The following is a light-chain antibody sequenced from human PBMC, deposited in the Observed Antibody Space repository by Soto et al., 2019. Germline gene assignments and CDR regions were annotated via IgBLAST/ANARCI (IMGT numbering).Light chain of an antibody. CDR2: RNN. J-gene: IGLJ2*01. V-gene: IGLV1-47*01. CDR1: NYNIGRDN. CDR3: AAWDDSLSGVV. Sequence: QSVLTQPPSASGAPGQRVTISCSGSNYNIGRDNVYWYQHLPGTTPKLLIYRNNQRPSGGPDRFSGFKSGPSASLAIGGLRSEDESDYYCAAWDDSLSGVVFGGGTKLTVL.